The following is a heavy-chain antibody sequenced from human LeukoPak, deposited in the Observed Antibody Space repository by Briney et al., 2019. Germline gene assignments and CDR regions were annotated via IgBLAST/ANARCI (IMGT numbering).Heavy chain of an antibody. CDR1: GGSFSGYY. D-gene: IGHD7-27*01. CDR3: ARVGGSHVTTWGYYFDY. J-gene: IGHJ4*02. Sequence: PSETLSLTCAVYGGSFSGYYWSWIRQPPGKGLEWIGEINHSGSTNYNPSLKSRVTISVDTSKNQFSLKLSSVTAADTAVYSCARVGGSHVTTWGYYFDYWGQGTLVTVSS. CDR2: INHSGST. V-gene: IGHV4-34*01.